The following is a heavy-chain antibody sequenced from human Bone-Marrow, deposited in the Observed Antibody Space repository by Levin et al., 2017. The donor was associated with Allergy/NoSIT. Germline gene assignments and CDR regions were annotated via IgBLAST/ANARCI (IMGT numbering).Heavy chain of an antibody. CDR2: ISSSGSTI. V-gene: IGHV3-11*01. J-gene: IGHJ4*02. Sequence: PGGSLRLSCAASGFTFSDYYMSWIRQAPGKGLEWVSYISSSGSTIYYADSVKGRFTISRDNAKNSLYLQMNSLRAEDTAVYYCARDRYYDFWSGFGGGFDYWGQGTLVTVSS. D-gene: IGHD3-3*01. CDR3: ARDRYYDFWSGFGGGFDY. CDR1: GFTFSDYY.